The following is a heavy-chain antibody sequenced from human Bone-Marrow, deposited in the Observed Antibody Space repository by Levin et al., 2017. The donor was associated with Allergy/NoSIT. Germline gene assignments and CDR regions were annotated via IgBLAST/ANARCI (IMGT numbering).Heavy chain of an antibody. V-gene: IGHV3-74*01. J-gene: IGHJ5*02. CDR1: GFTFSTYW. D-gene: IGHD3-10*01. CDR2: IQSNGKT. CDR3: ARDRFYSDSGSNFSWFDP. Sequence: RPGGSLRLSCAASGFTFSTYWMHWVRQAPGKGLVWVSRIQSNGKTNYADSVKGRFTISRDNAKNTLYLQMNSLTVEDTAVYYCARDRFYSDSGSNFSWFDPWGQGTLVTVSS.